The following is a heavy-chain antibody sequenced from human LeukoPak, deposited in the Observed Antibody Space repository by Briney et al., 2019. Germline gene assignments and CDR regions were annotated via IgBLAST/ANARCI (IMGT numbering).Heavy chain of an antibody. CDR1: GYSISSGYY. CDR2: IYHSGST. V-gene: IGHV4-38-2*01. J-gene: IGHJ3*02. CDR3: ARHGESVVVVAAMGAFDI. D-gene: IGHD2-15*01. Sequence: PSETLSLTCAVSGYSISSGYYWGWIRQPPGKRLEWIGSIYHSGSTYYNPSPKSRVTISVDTSKNQFSLKLSSVTAADTAVYYCARHGESVVVVAAMGAFDIWGQGTMVTVSS.